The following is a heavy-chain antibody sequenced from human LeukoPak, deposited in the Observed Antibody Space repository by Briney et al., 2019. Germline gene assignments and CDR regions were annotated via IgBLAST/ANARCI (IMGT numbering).Heavy chain of an antibody. CDR2: IYHSGST. V-gene: IGHV4-4*02. D-gene: IGHD3-10*01. CDR3: ARLLWFGNSLGAFDI. Sequence: SETLSLTCAVSGGSISSSYWWSWVRQPPGKGLEWIGEIYHSGSTNYNPSLKSRVTISVDKSKNQFSLKLSSVTAADTAVYYCARLLWFGNSLGAFDIWGQGTMVTVSS. J-gene: IGHJ3*02. CDR1: GGSISSSYW.